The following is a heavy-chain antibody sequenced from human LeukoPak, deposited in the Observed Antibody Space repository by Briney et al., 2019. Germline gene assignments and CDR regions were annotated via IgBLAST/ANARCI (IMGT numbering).Heavy chain of an antibody. D-gene: IGHD2-15*01. J-gene: IGHJ6*02. CDR1: GFTFSSYW. Sequence: GGSLRLSCAASGFTFSSYWMSWVRQAPGKGLEWVANIKQEGSEKYYVDSVKGRFTISRDNAKNSLYLQMNSLRAEDTAVYYCARDFTPETDIVVVNYYYYGMDVRGQGTTVTVSS. V-gene: IGHV3-7*01. CDR2: IKQEGSEK. CDR3: ARDFTPETDIVVVNYYYYGMDV.